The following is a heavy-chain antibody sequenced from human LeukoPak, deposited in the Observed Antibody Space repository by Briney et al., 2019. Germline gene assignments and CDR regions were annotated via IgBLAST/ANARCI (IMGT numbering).Heavy chain of an antibody. CDR1: GFTFSYYS. V-gene: IGHV3-23*01. CDR2: ISGTGDYT. Sequence: PGGSLRLSCAASGFTFSYYSMSWVRQAPGKGLEWVSGISGTGDYTSYADSVKGRFAISRDNSKNTLYLQLNSLRAEDTAVYYCAREPGTTLLTRLYLWGQGTLVTVSS. J-gene: IGHJ4*02. CDR3: AREPGTTLLTRLYL. D-gene: IGHD3-16*01.